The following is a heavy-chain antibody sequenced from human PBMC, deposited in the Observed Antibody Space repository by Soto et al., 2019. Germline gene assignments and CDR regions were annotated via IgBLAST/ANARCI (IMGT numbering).Heavy chain of an antibody. D-gene: IGHD3-10*01. CDR1: GYTFTSYG. Sequence: ASVKVSCKASGYTFTSYGISWVRQAPGQGLEWMGWISAYNGNTNYAQKLQGRVTMTTDTSTSTAYMELRSLRSDDTAVFYCARGVGITMVGGVIGMDVWGQGTTVTVSS. CDR2: ISAYNGNT. CDR3: ARGVGITMVGGVIGMDV. V-gene: IGHV1-18*01. J-gene: IGHJ6*02.